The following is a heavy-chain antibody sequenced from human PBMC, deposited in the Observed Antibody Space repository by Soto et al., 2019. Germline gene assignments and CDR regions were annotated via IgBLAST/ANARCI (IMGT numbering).Heavy chain of an antibody. J-gene: IGHJ6*02. CDR2: IIPVLDVE. V-gene: IGHV1-69*02. CDR1: GGSFTSFI. D-gene: IGHD7-27*01. Sequence: QVQLVQSGAEVKKPGSSVKVSCKASGGSFTSFIVTWVRQAPGQGLEWMGRIIPVLDVEYYAQKFQGRLTFTAHKSTNTAYRELRSLRSEDTAVYFCPKSPTPGSATPSYYVMDVWGLGTTYTVSS. CDR3: PKSPTPGSATPSYYVMDV.